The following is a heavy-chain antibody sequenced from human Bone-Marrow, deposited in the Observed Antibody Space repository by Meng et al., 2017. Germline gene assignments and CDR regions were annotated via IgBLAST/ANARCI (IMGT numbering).Heavy chain of an antibody. D-gene: IGHD6-13*01. CDR3: ARAGIAAAGVDY. V-gene: IGHV1-8*01. J-gene: IGHJ4*02. Sequence: ASVKVSCKASGYTFTSYDINWVRQATGQGREWMGRMNPNSGNTGYAQKFQGRVTMTRNTSISTAYMELSSLRSEDTAVYYCARAGIAAAGVDYWGQGTLGTVSS. CDR1: GYTFTSYD. CDR2: MNPNSGNT.